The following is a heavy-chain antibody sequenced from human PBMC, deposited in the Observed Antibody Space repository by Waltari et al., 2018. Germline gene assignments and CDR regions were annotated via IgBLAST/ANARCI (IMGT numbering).Heavy chain of an antibody. J-gene: IGHJ6*03. CDR1: GFTFGDYA. CDR2: IKSKAYGGAT. CDR3: TGALYCSGTTCYDPYYMDV. Sequence: EVQLVESGGGLVQPGRSLRLSCTASGFTFGDYAMTWVRQAPGQGLERVGFIKSKAYGGATEYAASVKGRFTISRDDSESIAYLQMNSLKTEDTAVYYCTGALYCSGTTCYDPYYMDVWGKGTTVTVSS. D-gene: IGHD2-2*01. V-gene: IGHV3-49*04.